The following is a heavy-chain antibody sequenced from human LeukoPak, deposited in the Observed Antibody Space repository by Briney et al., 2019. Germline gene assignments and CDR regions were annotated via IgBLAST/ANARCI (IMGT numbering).Heavy chain of an antibody. V-gene: IGHV3-30*02. Sequence: GGSLRLSCAASGFTFSSYGMHWVRQAPGKGLEWVAFIRYDGSNKYYADSVKGRFTISRDNSKNTLYLQMNSLRAEDTAVYYCAKDLDYSDYWGQGTLVTVSS. CDR3: AKDLDYSDY. J-gene: IGHJ4*02. CDR2: IRYDGSNK. CDR1: GFTFSSYG.